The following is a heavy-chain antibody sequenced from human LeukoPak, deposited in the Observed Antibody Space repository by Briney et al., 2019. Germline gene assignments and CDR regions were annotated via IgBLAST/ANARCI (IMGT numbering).Heavy chain of an antibody. CDR1: GYTFTGYY. D-gene: IGHD3-3*01. CDR2: INPNSGGT. J-gene: IGHJ3*02. Sequence: ASVKVSCKASGYTFTGYYMHWVRQAPGQGLEWMGWINPNSGGTNYAQKFQGRVTMTRDTSISTAYMELSRLRSDDTAVYYCARVYGRFLEWLAERGAFDIWGQGTMVTVSS. CDR3: ARVYGRFLEWLAERGAFDI. V-gene: IGHV1-2*02.